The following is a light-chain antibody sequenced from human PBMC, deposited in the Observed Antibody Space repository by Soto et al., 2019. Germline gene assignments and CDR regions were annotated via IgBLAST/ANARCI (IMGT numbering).Light chain of an antibody. Sequence: DIHLTQSPSSLSAAMGDRVTITCRASQAILTYLNWLQQKAGKAPEVLICDAFSLESGVPSRFRGSGSGTEFTLTISSLQPEDFATYDCQQYNPNSALTFGGGTKVDIK. CDR1: QAILTY. CDR3: QQYNPNSALT. J-gene: IGKJ4*01. CDR2: DAF. V-gene: IGKV1-5*01.